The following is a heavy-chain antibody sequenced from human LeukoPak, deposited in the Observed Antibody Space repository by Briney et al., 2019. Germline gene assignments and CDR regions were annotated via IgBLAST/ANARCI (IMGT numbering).Heavy chain of an antibody. Sequence: SETLSLTCTVSGGSISSGGYYWSWIRQPPGKGLEWIGYIYHSGSTYYNPSLKSRVTISVDRSKNQFSLKLSSVTAADTAVYYCAREKVSISSSSGDYYYYYMDVWGKGTTVTVSS. V-gene: IGHV4-30-2*01. CDR2: IYHSGST. D-gene: IGHD6-6*01. CDR1: GGSISSGGYY. CDR3: AREKVSISSSSGDYYYYYMDV. J-gene: IGHJ6*03.